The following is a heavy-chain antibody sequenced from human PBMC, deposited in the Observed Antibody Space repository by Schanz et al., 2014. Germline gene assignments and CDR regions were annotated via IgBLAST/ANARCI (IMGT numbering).Heavy chain of an antibody. CDR3: AKWEDIVPEPEPMRGWFDS. J-gene: IGHJ5*01. CDR2: ISARGEVS. CDR1: GVTFSSYA. Sequence: EVQLVESGGGLVQPGGSLRLSCVASGVTFSSYAMTWVRQAPGKGLEWVSVISARGEVSKYSDSVKGRFIVSRDNSRATLFLQMDSLRAADTAFYYCAKWEDIVPEPEPMRGWFDSWGQGILVTVSS. D-gene: IGHD2-8*01. V-gene: IGHV3-23*04.